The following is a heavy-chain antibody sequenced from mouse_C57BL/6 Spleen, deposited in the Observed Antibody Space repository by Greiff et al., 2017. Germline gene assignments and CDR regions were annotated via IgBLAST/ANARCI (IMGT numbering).Heavy chain of an antibody. CDR1: GYTFTSYW. D-gene: IGHD2-1*01. Sequence: VQLQQPGAELVRPGSSVKLSCKASGYTFTSYWMDWVKQRPGQGLEWIGNIYPSDSETHYNQKFKDKATLTVDKSSSTAYMQLSSLTSEDSAVYYCAIYYGNYDFDYWGQGTTLTVSS. J-gene: IGHJ2*01. CDR2: IYPSDSET. CDR3: AIYYGNYDFDY. V-gene: IGHV1-61*01.